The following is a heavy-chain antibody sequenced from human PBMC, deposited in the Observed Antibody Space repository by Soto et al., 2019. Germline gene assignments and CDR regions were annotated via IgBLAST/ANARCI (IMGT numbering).Heavy chain of an antibody. CDR3: ARDRGYNWGFDY. V-gene: IGHV3-21*01. Sequence: PGGSLRLSCAASGFTFSSYSMNWVRQATGKGLEWVSSISSSSSYIYYADSVKGRFTISRDNAKNSLYLQMNSLRAEDTAVYYCARDRGYNWGFDYWGQGTLVTVSS. CDR2: ISSSSSYI. D-gene: IGHD5-12*01. CDR1: GFTFSSYS. J-gene: IGHJ4*02.